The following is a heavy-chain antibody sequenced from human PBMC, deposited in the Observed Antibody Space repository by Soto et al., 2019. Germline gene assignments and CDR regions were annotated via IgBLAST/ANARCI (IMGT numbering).Heavy chain of an antibody. J-gene: IGHJ5*02. CDR1: GGSLSSYY. Sequence: SETLSLTCTVSGGSLSSYYWSWIRQPPGKGLEWIGYIYYSGSTIYNPSLKSRVTISVDTSKNQFSLRLSSVTAADTAVYYCARQWLVRYNWFDPWGQGTLVTVSS. V-gene: IGHV4-59*08. CDR3: ARQWLVRYNWFDP. CDR2: IYYSGST. D-gene: IGHD6-19*01.